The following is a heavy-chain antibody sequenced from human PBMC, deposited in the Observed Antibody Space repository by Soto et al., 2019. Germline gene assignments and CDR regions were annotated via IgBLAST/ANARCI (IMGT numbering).Heavy chain of an antibody. CDR3: ARGRKYQLLSSYYMDV. J-gene: IGHJ6*03. Sequence: SETLSLTCTVSGGSISSYYWSWIRQPPGKGLEWIGYIYYSGSTNYNPSLKSRVTISVDTSKNQFSLKLSSVTAADTAVYYCARGRKYQLLSSYYMDVWGKGTTVTVSS. CDR2: IYYSGST. V-gene: IGHV4-59*01. CDR1: GGSISSYY. D-gene: IGHD2-2*01.